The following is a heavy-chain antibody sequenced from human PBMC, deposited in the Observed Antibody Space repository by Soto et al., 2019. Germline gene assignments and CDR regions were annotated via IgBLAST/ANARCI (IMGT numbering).Heavy chain of an antibody. J-gene: IGHJ4*02. V-gene: IGHV3-9*01. CDR1: GFTFDDYA. Sequence: EVQLEESGGALVQPGRSLRLSCAASGFTFDDYAMYWVRQVLGKGLEWVSSISWNSGNIGYADSVKGRFTTSRDTAENSLYLQMNSLRPEDTALYYCVSSKGGYSDGTPCDYLGQGTLVTVSS. CDR2: ISWNSGNI. D-gene: IGHD5-18*01. CDR3: VSSKGGYSDGTPCDY.